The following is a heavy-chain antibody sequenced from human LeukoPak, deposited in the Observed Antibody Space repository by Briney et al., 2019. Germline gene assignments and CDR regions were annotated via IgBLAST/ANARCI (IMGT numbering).Heavy chain of an antibody. Sequence: PSETLSLTCTVSGGSLNSYYWSWIRQPPGKGLEWIGYISYTGGAINYNPSLKSRLTLSVDTSKHQFSLMLTSVTAADTAIYYCARQPGGTAAFDVWAQGTMVTVSS. CDR3: ARQPGGTAAFDV. V-gene: IGHV4-59*08. J-gene: IGHJ3*01. CDR1: GGSLNSYY. CDR2: ISYTGGAI. D-gene: IGHD1-14*01.